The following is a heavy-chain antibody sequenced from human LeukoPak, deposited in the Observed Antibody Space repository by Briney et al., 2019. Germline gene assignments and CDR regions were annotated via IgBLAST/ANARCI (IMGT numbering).Heavy chain of an antibody. D-gene: IGHD3-10*01. V-gene: IGHV4-38-2*02. J-gene: IGHJ4*02. CDR3: ARGRYFYGSGSYGGFDY. Sequence: SETLSLTCTVSGYSISSGYYWGWIRQPPGKGLEWIGSIYHSGSTYYNPSLKSRVTISADTSKNQFSLKLSSVTAADTAVYYCARGRYFYGSGSYGGFDYWGQGTLVTVSS. CDR2: IYHSGST. CDR1: GYSISSGYY.